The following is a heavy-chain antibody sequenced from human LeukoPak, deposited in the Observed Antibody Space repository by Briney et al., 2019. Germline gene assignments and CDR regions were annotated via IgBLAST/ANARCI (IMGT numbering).Heavy chain of an antibody. Sequence: SYYWGWIRQPPGKGLEWIGSIYYSGSTYYNPSLKSRVTISVDTSKNQFSLKLSSVTAADTAVYYCARHVFTAMVTAPFDYWGQGTLVTVSS. V-gene: IGHV4-39*01. CDR1: SYY. CDR3: ARHVFTAMVTAPFDY. J-gene: IGHJ4*02. D-gene: IGHD5-18*01. CDR2: IYYSGST.